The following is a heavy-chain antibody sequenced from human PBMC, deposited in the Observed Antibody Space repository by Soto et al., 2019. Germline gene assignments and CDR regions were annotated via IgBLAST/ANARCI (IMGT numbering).Heavy chain of an antibody. CDR3: ASNVEGATPGY. Sequence: GASVKVSCKASGYNFIDYYIQWVRQAPGQGLEWMGWINPNNGGTYYAQKFQGRVTMTKDTSTNTAYMELSSLKSEDTAVYYCASNVEGATPGYWGQETLITVSS. D-gene: IGHD1-26*01. J-gene: IGHJ4*02. CDR1: GYNFIDYY. CDR2: INPNNGGT. V-gene: IGHV1-2*02.